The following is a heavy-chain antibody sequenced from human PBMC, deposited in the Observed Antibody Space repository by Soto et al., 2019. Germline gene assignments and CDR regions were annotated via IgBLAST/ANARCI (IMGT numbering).Heavy chain of an antibody. J-gene: IGHJ4*02. D-gene: IGHD3-10*01. CDR2: IYYSGST. Sequence: SETLSLTCTVSGGSISSYYWSWFRQPPGKGLEWIGYIYYSGSTNYNPSLKSRVTISVDTSKNQFSLKLSSVTAADTAVYYCARAIIMVRGVIIPLFDYWGQGTLVTVSS. CDR3: ARAIIMVRGVIIPLFDY. V-gene: IGHV4-59*01. CDR1: GGSISSYY.